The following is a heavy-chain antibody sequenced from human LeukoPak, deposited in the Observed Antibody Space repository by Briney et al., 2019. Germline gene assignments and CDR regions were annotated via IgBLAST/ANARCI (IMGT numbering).Heavy chain of an antibody. Sequence: GGSLRLSCAASGFTFSSYSMNWVRQAPGKGLEWVSSISSSSSYIYYADSVKGRFTISRDNAKNSRYLQMNSLRAEDTAVYYCASRRYYYDSSGQHPGDYWGQGTLVTVSS. CDR2: ISSSSSYI. CDR3: ASRRYYYDSSGQHPGDY. J-gene: IGHJ4*02. V-gene: IGHV3-21*01. D-gene: IGHD3-22*01. CDR1: GFTFSSYS.